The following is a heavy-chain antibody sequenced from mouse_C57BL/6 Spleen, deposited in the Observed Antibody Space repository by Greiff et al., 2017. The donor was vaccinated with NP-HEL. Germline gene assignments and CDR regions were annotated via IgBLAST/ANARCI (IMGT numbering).Heavy chain of an antibody. CDR3: TLYYYGSMDYAMDY. CDR1: GFTFSDAW. V-gene: IGHV6-6*01. D-gene: IGHD1-1*01. J-gene: IGHJ4*01. CDR2: IRNKANNPAT. Sequence: EVKLEESGGGLVQPGGSMKLSCAASGFTFSDAWMDWVRQSPEKGLEWVAEIRNKANNPATYYAESVKGRFTISRDDSKSSVYLQMNSLRAEDTGIYYCTLYYYGSMDYAMDYWGQGTSVTVSS.